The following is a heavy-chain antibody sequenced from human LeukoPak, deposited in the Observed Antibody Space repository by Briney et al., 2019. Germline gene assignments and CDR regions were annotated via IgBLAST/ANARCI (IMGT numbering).Heavy chain of an antibody. CDR3: ARRKDFRYSSGWYFNWYYFDY. CDR1: GGSISSSSYY. D-gene: IGHD6-19*01. V-gene: IGHV4-39*07. CDR2: IYYSGST. Sequence: SETLSLTCTVSGGSISSSSYYWGWIRQPPGKGLEWIGSIYYSGSTYYNPSLKSRVTISVDTSKNQFSLKLSSVTAADTAVYYCARRKDFRYSSGWYFNWYYFDYWGQGTLVTVSS. J-gene: IGHJ4*02.